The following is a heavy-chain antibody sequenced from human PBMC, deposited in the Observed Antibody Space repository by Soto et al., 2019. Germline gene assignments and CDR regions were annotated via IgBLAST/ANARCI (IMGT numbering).Heavy chain of an antibody. CDR2: IYPNSGGT. V-gene: IGHV1-2*02. CDR1: GYTFTDYY. CDR3: ARDPYDFSSGGGKYFHH. D-gene: IGHD3-3*01. J-gene: IGHJ1*01. Sequence: GASVKVSCKASGYTFTDYYMHWVRQAPGQGLEWMGWIYPNSGGTNYTQRFQGRVTMTRDTSISTAYMELSSLRSDDTAVYYCARDPYDFSSGGGKYFHHWGQGTLVTVSS.